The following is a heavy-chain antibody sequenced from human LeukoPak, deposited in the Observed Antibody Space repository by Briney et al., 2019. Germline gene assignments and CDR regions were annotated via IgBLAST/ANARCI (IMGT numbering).Heavy chain of an antibody. J-gene: IGHJ4*02. D-gene: IGHD4-11*01. CDR2: INHSGST. V-gene: IGHV4-34*01. CDR3: ARRVLQSRWFDY. Sequence: SETLSLTCDVYGGSFRGYYWSWIRQPPGKGLEWIGEINHSGSTNYNPSLKSRVTVSVDTSKNQFSLKLSSVTAADTAVYYCARRVLQSRWFDYWGQGTLVTVSS. CDR1: GGSFRGYY.